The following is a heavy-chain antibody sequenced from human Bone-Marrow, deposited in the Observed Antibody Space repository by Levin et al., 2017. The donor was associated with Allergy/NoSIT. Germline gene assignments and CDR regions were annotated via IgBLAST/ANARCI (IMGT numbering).Heavy chain of an antibody. Sequence: GESLKISCAASGFTFSSYEMNWVRQAPGKGLEWVSYIDISGTTIYYADSFKGRFTISRDNSKNTHYLQMNSLRAEDTAVYYCTRDRGEWGQFYFDYWGQGMLVTVSS. CDR1: GFTFSSYE. J-gene: IGHJ4*02. CDR3: TRDRGEWGQFYFDY. CDR2: IDISGTTI. V-gene: IGHV3-48*01. D-gene: IGHD1-26*01.